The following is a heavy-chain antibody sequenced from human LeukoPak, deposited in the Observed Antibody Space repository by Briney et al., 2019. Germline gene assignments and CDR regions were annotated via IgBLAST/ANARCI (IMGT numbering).Heavy chain of an antibody. CDR3: ARSTANYYDSSGYYYWFDP. CDR1: GGTFSSYA. CDR2: IIPIFGTA. D-gene: IGHD3-22*01. V-gene: IGHV1-69*05. Sequence: SVKVCCKASGGTFSSYAISWVRQAPGQGLEWMGRIIPIFGTANYAQKFQGRVTITTDESTSTAYMELSSLRSEDTAVYYCARSTANYYDSSGYYYWFDPWGQGTLVTVSS. J-gene: IGHJ5*02.